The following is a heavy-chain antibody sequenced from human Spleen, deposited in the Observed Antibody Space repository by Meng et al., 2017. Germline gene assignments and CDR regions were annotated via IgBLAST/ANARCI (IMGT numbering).Heavy chain of an antibody. CDR1: GFTFRSYW. CDR3: ARGGGAYCTTTTCYEFFDS. Sequence: GESLKISCAASGFTFRSYWMHWVRQAPGQGLMWVSRINSDGSSITYADSVKGRFTISRDNVKNTLYLQMNSLQAEDSAVYYCARGGGAYCTTTTCYEFFDSWGQGTLVTVSS. J-gene: IGHJ4*02. CDR2: INSDGSSI. D-gene: IGHD2-2*01. V-gene: IGHV3-74*01.